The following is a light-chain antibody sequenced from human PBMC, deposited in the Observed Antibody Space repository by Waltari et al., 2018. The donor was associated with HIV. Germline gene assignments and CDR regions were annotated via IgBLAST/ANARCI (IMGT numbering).Light chain of an antibody. V-gene: IGLV2-14*03. Sequence: QSALTQPASVSGSPGQSITLSCIGTSSDVGGYNYLSWYQQPPVKAPNLMIYDVSNRPSGVSVRFSGSKSGNTASLTISGLQAEDEADYYCSSYTNSSTLEVFGTGTKVTVL. CDR2: DVS. CDR3: SSYTNSSTLEV. J-gene: IGLJ1*01. CDR1: SSDVGGYNY.